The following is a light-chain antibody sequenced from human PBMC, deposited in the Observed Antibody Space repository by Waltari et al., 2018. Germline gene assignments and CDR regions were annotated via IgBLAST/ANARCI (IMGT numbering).Light chain of an antibody. CDR3: QQYDNLPST. J-gene: IGKJ5*01. Sequence: DIQMTQSPSSLSASVGDRVTITCQASHDISNYFNWYQQKPGKAPKLLIYDASNLETGVPTRFSGSGSGTDFAFTISSLQPEDIETYYCQQYDNLPSTFGQGTRLEIK. CDR2: DAS. CDR1: HDISNY. V-gene: IGKV1-33*01.